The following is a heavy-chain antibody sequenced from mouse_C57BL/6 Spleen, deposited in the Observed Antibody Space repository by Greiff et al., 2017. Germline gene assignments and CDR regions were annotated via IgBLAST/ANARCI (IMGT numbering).Heavy chain of an antibody. V-gene: IGHV1-69*01. D-gene: IGHD1-1*01. J-gene: IGHJ2*01. CDR2: IDPSDSYT. CDR3: ARKGDYYGSSTDYFDY. CDR1: GYTFTSYW. Sequence: QVQLKQPGAELVMPGASVKLSCKASGYTFTSYWMHWVKQRPGQGLEWIGEIDPSDSYTNYNQKFKGKSTLTVDKSSSTAYMQLSSLTSEDSAVYYCARKGDYYGSSTDYFDYWGQGTTLTVSS.